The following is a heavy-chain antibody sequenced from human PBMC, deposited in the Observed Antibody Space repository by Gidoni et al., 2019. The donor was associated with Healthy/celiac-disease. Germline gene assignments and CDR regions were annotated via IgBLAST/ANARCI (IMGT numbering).Heavy chain of an antibody. J-gene: IGHJ5*02. CDR2: IYHSGST. CDR1: GSSSRSGYY. Sequence: QVQLQESGPGLVKPSETRSLTCAVSGSSSRSGYYWGWIRQPPGKGLEWIGGIYHSGSTYYHPSLKSRVTISVDTSKNQFSLKLSSVTAADTAVYYCASGPSGYYDSSGSNWFDPWGQGTLVTVSS. D-gene: IGHD3-22*01. V-gene: IGHV4-38-2*01. CDR3: ASGPSGYYDSSGSNWFDP.